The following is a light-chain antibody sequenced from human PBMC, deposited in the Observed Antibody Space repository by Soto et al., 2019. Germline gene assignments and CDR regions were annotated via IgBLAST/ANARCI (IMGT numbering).Light chain of an antibody. CDR1: DSGF. Sequence: QSALTQPPSASGSPGQSVTISCTGTDSGFVSWYQQHPGKAPKLIIYEVTKRPSGVPDRFSGSRSGNTASLTVSGLLAEDEADYYCYSYAGNNRVFGTGTKLTVL. CDR2: EVT. V-gene: IGLV2-8*01. J-gene: IGLJ1*01. CDR3: YSYAGNNRV.